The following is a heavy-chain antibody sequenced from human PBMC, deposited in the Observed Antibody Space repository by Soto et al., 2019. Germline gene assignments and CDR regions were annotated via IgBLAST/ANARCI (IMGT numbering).Heavy chain of an antibody. CDR3: ARDWELRQTLSPEFDY. D-gene: IGHD1-26*01. CDR1: GFTFSSYW. Sequence: GGSLRLSCAASGFTFSSYWMSWVRQAPGKGLEWVANIKQDGSEKYYVDSVKGRFTISRDNAKNSLYLQMNSLRAEDTAVYYCARDWELRQTLSPEFDYWGQGTLVTVSS. CDR2: IKQDGSEK. J-gene: IGHJ4*02. V-gene: IGHV3-7*05.